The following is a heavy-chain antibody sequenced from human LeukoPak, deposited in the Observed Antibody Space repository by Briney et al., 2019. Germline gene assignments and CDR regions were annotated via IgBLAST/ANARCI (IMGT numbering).Heavy chain of an antibody. CDR1: GYTFSNYG. J-gene: IGHJ4*02. D-gene: IGHD1-26*01. V-gene: IGHV1-18*01. CDR2: ISAYTGKT. Sequence: ASVKVSCQTSGYTFSNYGIMWVRQAPGQGLEWMGWISAYTGKTKYVEKYEGRVTFTTDSSTNTAYMEMRRLTSDDTAVYYCARDEGEWESRNYWGQGTQVIVSS. CDR3: ARDEGEWESRNY.